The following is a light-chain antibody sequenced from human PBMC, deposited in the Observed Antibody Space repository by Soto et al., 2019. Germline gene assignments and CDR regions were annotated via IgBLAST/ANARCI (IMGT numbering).Light chain of an antibody. CDR2: EVT. J-gene: IGLJ1*01. Sequence: QALPTQPPWASGSRGQSFCMSCTGTTSDVGGYNYVSWYQQHPGKALKLLIYEVTKRPSGVPDRFYGSKSGNTASLTVSGLQAEDEADYFCRSYAGSNNYVFGTGTKVTVL. CDR1: TSDVGGYNY. CDR3: RSYAGSNNYV. V-gene: IGLV2-8*01.